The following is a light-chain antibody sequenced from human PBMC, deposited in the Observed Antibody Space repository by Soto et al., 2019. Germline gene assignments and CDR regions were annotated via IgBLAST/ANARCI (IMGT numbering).Light chain of an antibody. CDR3: QQYNNWGLS. Sequence: DIVLTQSPATLSVSPGEGVTLSCRASENVGTNLAWYQQKPGQAPRLLIYGSSTRATGIPATFSGSGSGTEFTLTISSLQSEESAIYYCQQYNNWGLSFGGGTKVEIK. V-gene: IGKV3D-15*01. J-gene: IGKJ4*01. CDR1: ENVGTN. CDR2: GSS.